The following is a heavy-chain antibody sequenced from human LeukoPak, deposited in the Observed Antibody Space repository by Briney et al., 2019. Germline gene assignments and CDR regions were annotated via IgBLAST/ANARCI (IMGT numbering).Heavy chain of an antibody. CDR3: TLNPWMTAPRQAVTPVDY. Sequence: GGSLRLSCAASGFTFKNAWMSWVRQAPGKGLEWVGRSKSKADGGTTDYAAPVKGRFAIARDGSQNTLYLQMNSLKTEDTAVYYCTLNPWMTAPRQAVTPVDYWGLGTLVTVSS. CDR2: SKSKADGGTT. V-gene: IGHV3-15*01. D-gene: IGHD4-17*01. J-gene: IGHJ4*02. CDR1: GFTFKNAW.